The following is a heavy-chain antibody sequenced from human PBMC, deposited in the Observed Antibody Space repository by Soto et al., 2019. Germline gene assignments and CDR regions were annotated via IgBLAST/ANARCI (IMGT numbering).Heavy chain of an antibody. D-gene: IGHD6-13*01. CDR1: GFSLSTSGVG. Sequence: QITLKESGPTLVKPTQTLTLTCTFSGFSLSTSGVGVGWIRQPPGKALEWLALIYWDDDKRYSPSLKSRLTITKDTSKNQVVLTMTNMDPVDTATYYCAHSGSSSWYDYYYYGMDVWGQGTTVTVSS. CDR3: AHSGSSSWYDYYYYGMDV. CDR2: IYWDDDK. V-gene: IGHV2-5*02. J-gene: IGHJ6*02.